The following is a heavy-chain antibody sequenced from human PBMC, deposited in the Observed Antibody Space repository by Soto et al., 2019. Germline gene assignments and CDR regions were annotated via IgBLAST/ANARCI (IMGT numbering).Heavy chain of an antibody. CDR1: GFAHSSFA. Sequence: GGGLRLSCAASGFAHSSFAMTWVPQSRVKVLGSVSDVSGGGGSTYYADSVKGRFTISRDNCKRTVILQMSSLRADDSGVYYGVKDRPLAQRSGMGAWGRGAMGTV. J-gene: IGHJ6*02. CDR2: VSGGGGST. V-gene: IGHV3-23*01. CDR3: VKDRPLAQRSGMGA. D-gene: IGHD5-18*01.